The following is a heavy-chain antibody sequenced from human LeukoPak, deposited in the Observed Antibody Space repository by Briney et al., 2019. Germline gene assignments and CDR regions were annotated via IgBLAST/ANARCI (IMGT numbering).Heavy chain of an antibody. CDR2: ISSSGSTI. CDR3: ARDAVGAATYYYYYMDV. Sequence: KAGGSLRLSCAASGFTFSSYTMSWIRQAPGKGLEWVSYISSSGSTIYYADSVKGRFTISRDNAKNSLYLQMNSLRAEDTAVYYCARDAVGAATYYYYYMDVWGKGTTVTISS. J-gene: IGHJ6*03. CDR1: GFTFSSYT. D-gene: IGHD1-26*01. V-gene: IGHV3-11*01.